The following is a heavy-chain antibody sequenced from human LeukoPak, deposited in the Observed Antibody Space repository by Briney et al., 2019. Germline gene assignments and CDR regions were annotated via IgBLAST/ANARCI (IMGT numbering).Heavy chain of an antibody. Sequence: PSGTLSLTCAVSGGSISSSNWWSWVRQPPGKGLEWIGEIYHSGSTNYNPSLKSRVTISVDTSKNQFSLKLSSVTAADTAVYYCTREASGYSYGYEEHWGQGTLVTVSS. CDR2: IYHSGST. J-gene: IGHJ1*01. V-gene: IGHV4-4*02. CDR3: TREASGYSYGYEEH. D-gene: IGHD5-18*01. CDR1: GGSISSSNW.